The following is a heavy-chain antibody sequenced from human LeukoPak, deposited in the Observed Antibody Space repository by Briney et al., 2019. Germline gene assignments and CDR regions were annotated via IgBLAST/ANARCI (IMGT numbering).Heavy chain of an antibody. J-gene: IGHJ6*02. V-gene: IGHV3-20*04. Sequence: GGSLRLSCAASGFTFDDYGMSWVRQAPGKGLEWVSGINWNGGSTGYADSVKGRFTISRDNAKNSLYLQMNSLRAEDTALYYCAKDIAYSGYGYGMDVWGQGTTVTVSS. CDR1: GFTFDDYG. CDR3: AKDIAYSGYGYGMDV. CDR2: INWNGGST. D-gene: IGHD5-12*01.